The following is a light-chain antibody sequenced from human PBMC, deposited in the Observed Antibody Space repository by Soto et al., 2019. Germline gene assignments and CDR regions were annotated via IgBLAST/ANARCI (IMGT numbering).Light chain of an antibody. Sequence: QSVLTQSPSASGTPGQTVTISCSGSSSNIGSSFVNWYQHVPGTAPKLLIYRDNERLSGFPDRFSASKSVTSASLVISGLQSEDEADYYCSSWDVSMNGVVFGGGTKLTVL. CDR3: SSWDVSMNGVV. CDR1: SSNIGSSF. CDR2: RDN. V-gene: IGLV1-44*01. J-gene: IGLJ2*01.